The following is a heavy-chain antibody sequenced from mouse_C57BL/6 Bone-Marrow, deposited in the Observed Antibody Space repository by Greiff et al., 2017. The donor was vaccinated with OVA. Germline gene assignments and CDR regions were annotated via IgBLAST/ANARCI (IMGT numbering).Heavy chain of an antibody. CDR3: TRSELHDY. CDR1: GYTFTDYE. Sequence: VQLQQSGAELVRPGASVTLSCKASGYTFTDYEMHWVKHTPVHGLEWIGAIDPETGGTAYNQKFKGKAILTADKSSSTAYMELLSLTSEDSAVYYCTRSELHDYWGQGTTLTVSS. CDR2: IDPETGGT. J-gene: IGHJ2*01. V-gene: IGHV1-15*01.